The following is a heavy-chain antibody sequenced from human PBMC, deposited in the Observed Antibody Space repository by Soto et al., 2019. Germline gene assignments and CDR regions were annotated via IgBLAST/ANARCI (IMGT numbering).Heavy chain of an antibody. D-gene: IGHD3-3*01. V-gene: IGHV3-23*01. Sequence: WGSLRLSCAASGFTFNSYAISWVRQARWKGLEWVSAISGSGISTFYADSVKGRFTISRDNSNNTLYLQMNSLRADDTAVYYCAKALQRGFFYYGMDVWGQGTTVTVSS. J-gene: IGHJ6*02. CDR2: ISGSGIST. CDR3: AKALQRGFFYYGMDV. CDR1: GFTFNSYA.